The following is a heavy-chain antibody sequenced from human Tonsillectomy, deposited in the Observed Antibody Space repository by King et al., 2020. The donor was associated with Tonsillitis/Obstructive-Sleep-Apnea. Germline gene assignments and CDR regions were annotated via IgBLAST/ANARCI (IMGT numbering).Heavy chain of an antibody. CDR2: SRPYNGDT. V-gene: IGHV1-18*01. Sequence: QLVQSGAEVKKPGASVKVSCKASGYTFTNYDITWVRQAPGQGLEWVGWSRPYNGDTNYAQKLQGRVTMTSDTSTSTAYMELRSLRSDDTAVYYCARDYYDSSGYYHGYFQHWGQGTLVTVSS. D-gene: IGHD3-22*01. J-gene: IGHJ1*01. CDR3: ARDYYDSSGYYHGYFQH. CDR1: GYTFTNYD.